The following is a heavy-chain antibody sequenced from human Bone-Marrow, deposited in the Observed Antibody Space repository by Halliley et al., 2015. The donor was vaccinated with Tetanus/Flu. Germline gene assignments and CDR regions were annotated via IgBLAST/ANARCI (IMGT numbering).Heavy chain of an antibody. CDR2: IHYSGST. J-gene: IGHJ3*02. Sequence: TLSLTCTVSGGFINNYYWTWTRQPPGKGLERIGYIHYSGSTNYNPSLESRVTFSVDTSKNQFSLRLTSVTAADTAVYFCARVMDRVDAFDIWGQGTMVTVSS. CDR3: ARVMDRVDAFDI. CDR1: GGFINNYY. V-gene: IGHV4-59*01.